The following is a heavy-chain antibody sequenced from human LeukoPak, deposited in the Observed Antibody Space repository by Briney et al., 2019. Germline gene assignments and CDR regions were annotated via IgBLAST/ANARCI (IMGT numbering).Heavy chain of an antibody. J-gene: IGHJ4*02. V-gene: IGHV4-34*01. CDR3: TRMTTGHDY. Sequence: SETLSLTCAASGVSFNDYYWSWVRQTAGKGLEWIGEINHSGYTNDCPSLKSRVTLSIDTSRKQCSLNLRSVTVADTGIYYCTRMTTGHDYWGQGTLATVSS. CDR2: INHSGYT. D-gene: IGHD4-17*01. CDR1: GVSFNDYY.